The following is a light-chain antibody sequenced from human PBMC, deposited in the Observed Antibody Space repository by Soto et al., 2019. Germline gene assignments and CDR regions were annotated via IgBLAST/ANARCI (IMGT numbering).Light chain of an antibody. CDR2: RDS. Sequence: QSVLTQPPSASGTPGQRVTISCSGSSANIGNYYVYWYRQLPGTAPKLLIYRDSQRPSGVPDRFSGSKSGTSASLAISGLRSKHEADYYCAAWDDSLHNFVFGTGTKVTVL. J-gene: IGLJ1*01. V-gene: IGLV1-47*01. CDR3: AAWDDSLHNFV. CDR1: SANIGNYY.